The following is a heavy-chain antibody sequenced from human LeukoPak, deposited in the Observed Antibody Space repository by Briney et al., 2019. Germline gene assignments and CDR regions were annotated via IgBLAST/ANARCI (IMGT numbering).Heavy chain of an antibody. V-gene: IGHV3-30*04. CDR2: ISHDGSNE. CDR3: ARGGSYGGYHSY. CDR1: GFTFSMYA. Sequence: PGRSLRLSCAASGFTFSMYAIHWVRQAPGKGLEWVAGISHDGSNEDYADSVKGRFTISRDNSKNTLYLQMNSLRAEDTALYYCARGGSYGGYHSYWGQGTLVTVSS. J-gene: IGHJ4*02. D-gene: IGHD4-23*01.